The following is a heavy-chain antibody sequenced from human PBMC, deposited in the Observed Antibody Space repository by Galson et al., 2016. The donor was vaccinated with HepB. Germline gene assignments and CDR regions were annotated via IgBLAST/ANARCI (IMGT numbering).Heavy chain of an antibody. V-gene: IGHV3-30*18. Sequence: SLRLSCAASGFTFSTYGMHWVRQAPGKGLEWVAVMSFDGTNKYYGDSVKGRFTISRDNSKNTLYLQMNSLRAEDTAVYYCAKDREFSTDWYDPDYWGQGTLVTVSS. CDR2: MSFDGTNK. J-gene: IGHJ4*02. D-gene: IGHD6-19*01. CDR1: GFTFSTYG. CDR3: AKDREFSTDWYDPDY.